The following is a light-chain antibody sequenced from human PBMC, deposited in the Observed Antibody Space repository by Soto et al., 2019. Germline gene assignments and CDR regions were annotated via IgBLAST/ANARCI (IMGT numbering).Light chain of an antibody. J-gene: IGKJ1*01. Sequence: DIVMTQSPLSLPVTPGAPASISCRSSQSLLHSNGYNYLDWYLQKPGQSPQLLIYLGSNRASGGPDMFSGSGSGTDFTLKISRVEAEDVGVYYCMQALQTPRTFGQGTKVEIK. CDR2: LGS. CDR3: MQALQTPRT. V-gene: IGKV2-28*01. CDR1: QSLLHSNGYNY.